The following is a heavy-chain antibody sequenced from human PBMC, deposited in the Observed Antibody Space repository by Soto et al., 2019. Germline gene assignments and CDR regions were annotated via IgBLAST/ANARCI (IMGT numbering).Heavy chain of an antibody. J-gene: IGHJ4*02. CDR1: GGTFSSYA. V-gene: IGHV1-69*12. CDR3: ARSAYYYDSSGYLYPLDY. CDR2: IIPIFGTA. Sequence: QVQLVQSGAEVKKPGSSVKVSCEASGGTFSSYAISWVRQAPGLGLEWMGGIIPIFGTANYAQKFQGRVTITADESTSTAYMELSSLRSEDTAVYYCARSAYYYDSSGYLYPLDYWGQGTLVTVSS. D-gene: IGHD3-22*01.